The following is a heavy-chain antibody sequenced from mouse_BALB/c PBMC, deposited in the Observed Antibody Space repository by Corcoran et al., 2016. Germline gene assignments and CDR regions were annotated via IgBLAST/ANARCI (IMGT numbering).Heavy chain of an antibody. Sequence: QVQLQQSGAELMKPGASVKISCKATGYTFSSYWIEWVKQRPGHGLEWIGEILPGSGSTNYNEKFKGKATFTADTSSNTAYMQLSSLTSEDSAVYYGARAGNWYFDVWGAGTTVTVSS. CDR2: ILPGSGST. CDR1: GYTFSSYW. V-gene: IGHV1-9*01. D-gene: IGHD2-14*01. CDR3: ARAGNWYFDV. J-gene: IGHJ1*01.